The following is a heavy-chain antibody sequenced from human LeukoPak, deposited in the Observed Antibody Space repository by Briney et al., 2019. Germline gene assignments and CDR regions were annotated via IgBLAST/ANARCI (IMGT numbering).Heavy chain of an antibody. Sequence: GGSLRLSCAASGFTFSSYAMTWVRQAPGKGLEWVSGISGSGGNTYYTDSVRGRLSISRDNAKNTLYLQMNSLRAEDTAVYYCTRDSSDSSGYYYVGDAFDIWGQGTMVTVSS. V-gene: IGHV3-23*01. D-gene: IGHD3-22*01. J-gene: IGHJ3*02. CDR1: GFTFSSYA. CDR3: TRDSSDSSGYYYVGDAFDI. CDR2: ISGSGGNT.